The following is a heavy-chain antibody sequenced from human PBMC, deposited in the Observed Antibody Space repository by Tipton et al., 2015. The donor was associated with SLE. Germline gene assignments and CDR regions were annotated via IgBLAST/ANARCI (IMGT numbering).Heavy chain of an antibody. CDR2: IWYDGSNK. D-gene: IGHD1-26*01. CDR3: AKDASRRENWYFDL. CDR1: GFTFSSYG. V-gene: IGHV3-30*18. J-gene: IGHJ2*01. Sequence: SLRLSCAASGFTFSSYGMHWVRQAPGKGLEWVAVIWYDGSNKYHADPVKGRFTISRDNSKNTLYLQMNSLRAEDTAVYYCAKDASRRENWYFDLWGRGTLVTVSS.